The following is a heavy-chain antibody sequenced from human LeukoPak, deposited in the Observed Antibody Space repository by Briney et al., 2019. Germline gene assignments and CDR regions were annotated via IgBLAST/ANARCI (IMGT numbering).Heavy chain of an antibody. CDR3: ARSYDPLYFDF. V-gene: IGHV4-59*08. Sequence: SETLSLTCTVSGGSISSYYWSWIRQPPGKGREWIGYIYYSGSTYYNPSLKSRVTISEDTSKNQFSLKLNSVTAADTAVYYCARSYDPLYFDFWGQGLLVTVSS. CDR2: IYYSGST. D-gene: IGHD3-3*01. J-gene: IGHJ4*02. CDR1: GGSISSYY.